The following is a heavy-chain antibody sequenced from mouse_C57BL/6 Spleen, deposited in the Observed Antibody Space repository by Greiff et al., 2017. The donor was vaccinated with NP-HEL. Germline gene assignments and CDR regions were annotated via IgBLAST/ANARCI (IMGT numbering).Heavy chain of an antibody. Sequence: QVQLQQPGAELVKPGASVKMSCKASGYTFTSYWITWVKQRPGQGLEWIGDIYPGSGSTNYNEKFKSKATLTADTSSSTAYMQLSSLTSEDSAVYYCARWGGNRVYYFDYWGQGTTLTVSS. CDR2: IYPGSGST. J-gene: IGHJ2*01. V-gene: IGHV1-55*01. D-gene: IGHD2-1*01. CDR1: GYTFTSYW. CDR3: ARWGGNRVYYFDY.